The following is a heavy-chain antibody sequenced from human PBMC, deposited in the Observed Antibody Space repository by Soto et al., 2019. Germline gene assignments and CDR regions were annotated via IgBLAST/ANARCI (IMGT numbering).Heavy chain of an antibody. CDR2: ISGSGDST. CDR1: GFTFSSYA. Sequence: EVQLLESGGGLVQPGGSLRLSCAASGFTFSSYAMRWVRQAPVKGLEWVSAISGSGDSTYYADSVKGRFTISRDNSKNTLYLQRNSLRAEDRAVYYCARRGSGSYYDYWGQGTLVTVSS. J-gene: IGHJ4*02. CDR3: ARRGSGSYYDY. D-gene: IGHD1-26*01. V-gene: IGHV3-23*01.